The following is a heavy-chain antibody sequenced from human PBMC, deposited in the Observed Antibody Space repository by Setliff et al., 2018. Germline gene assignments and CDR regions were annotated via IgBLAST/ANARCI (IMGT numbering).Heavy chain of an antibody. J-gene: IGHJ4*02. CDR3: ARVDPTYNYGSGRYEDY. V-gene: IGHV1-2*02. D-gene: IGHD3-22*01. CDR2: INTNTGNP. Sequence: ASVKVSCKASGGTFISYGISWVRQAPGQGLEWMGWINTNTGNPTYAQKFLGRVSMTRDTSTSTPYMELSRLTSDDTAVYYCARVDPTYNYGSGRYEDYWGQGTLVTVSS. CDR1: GGTFISYG.